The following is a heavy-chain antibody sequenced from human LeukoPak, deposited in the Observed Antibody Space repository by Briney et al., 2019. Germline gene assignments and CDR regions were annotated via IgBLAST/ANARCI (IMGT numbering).Heavy chain of an antibody. CDR1: GFTFSSYG. J-gene: IGHJ4*02. V-gene: IGHV3-30*02. Sequence: QPGGSLRLSCVASGFTFSSYGMHWVRQAPGKGLEWVTFIRYDGSNKYYAGSVKGRFTISRDNAKNTLYLQMNSLRAEDTAVYYCARWSVGVVPDDYWGQGTLVTVSS. CDR2: IRYDGSNK. CDR3: ARWSVGVVPDDY. D-gene: IGHD2-2*01.